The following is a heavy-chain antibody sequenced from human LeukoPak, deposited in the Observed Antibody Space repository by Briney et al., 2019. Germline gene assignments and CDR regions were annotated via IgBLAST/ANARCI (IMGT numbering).Heavy chain of an antibody. D-gene: IGHD5-12*01. Sequence: GGSLRLSCAASGFTFSSFYMSWVRQAPGKGLEWVANIKGDESEKYYVDSVKGRFTISRDNAKNSLYLQMNSLRAEDTAVYYCAKEGTITAYNFDYWGQGTLSPSPQ. CDR3: AKEGTITAYNFDY. V-gene: IGHV3-7*05. J-gene: IGHJ4*02. CDR2: IKGDESEK. CDR1: GFTFSSFY.